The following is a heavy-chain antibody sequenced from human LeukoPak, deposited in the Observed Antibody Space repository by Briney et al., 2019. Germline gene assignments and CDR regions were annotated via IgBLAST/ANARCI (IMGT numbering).Heavy chain of an antibody. CDR1: GFTFSSYV. D-gene: IGHD6-13*01. Sequence: GGSLRLSCAASGFTFSSYVMSWVRQAPGKGLEWVSVIYSGGSTYYADPVKGRFTISRDNSKNTLYLQMNSLRAEDTAVYYCAREGVLSSSYDYWGQGTLVTVSS. V-gene: IGHV3-66*01. CDR3: AREGVLSSSYDY. J-gene: IGHJ4*02. CDR2: IYSGGST.